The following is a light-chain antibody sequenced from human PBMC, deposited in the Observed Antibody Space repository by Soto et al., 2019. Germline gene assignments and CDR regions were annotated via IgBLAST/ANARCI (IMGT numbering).Light chain of an antibody. CDR1: QSVSSN. V-gene: IGKV3-15*01. CDR3: QQYDVWPALT. J-gene: IGKJ4*01. Sequence: EKALTQSPVTLPLSPGERATLSCRASQSVSSNLACYQQRPGQAPRLLIYGASTRASGVPDRFSGSGSGTEFILTISSLQSEDSAVYYCQQYDVWPALTFGGGTKVDIK. CDR2: GAS.